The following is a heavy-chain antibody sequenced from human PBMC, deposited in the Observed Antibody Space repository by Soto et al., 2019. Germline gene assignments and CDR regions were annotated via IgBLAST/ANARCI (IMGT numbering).Heavy chain of an antibody. CDR3: TRDASRNSSARGWFDP. V-gene: IGHV3-21*01. CDR2: ISSNSAYI. Sequence: GGSLRLSCAASGFTFRSFSMNWVRQAPGKGLEWVSTISSNSAYIYYTDSLRGRFTISRDNAKNSLHLQMNSLRAEDTAVYYCTRDASRNSSARGWFDPWGQGTLVTVSS. D-gene: IGHD6-13*01. CDR1: GFTFRSFS. J-gene: IGHJ5*02.